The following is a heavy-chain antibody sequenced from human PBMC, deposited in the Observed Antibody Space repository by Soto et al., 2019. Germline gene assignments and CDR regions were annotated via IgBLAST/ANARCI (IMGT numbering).Heavy chain of an antibody. V-gene: IGHV4-30-4*08. D-gene: IGHD4-17*01. CDR1: GGSISRGVYY. Sequence: PSETLSLTCTVSGGSISRGVYYWGWIRQHPGKGLEWIGYIYYSGSTYYNPSLKSRVTISVDRSKNQFSLKLSSVTAADTAVYYCARGVTTVTTFDYWGQGTLVTVSS. J-gene: IGHJ4*02. CDR3: ARGVTTVTTFDY. CDR2: IYYSGST.